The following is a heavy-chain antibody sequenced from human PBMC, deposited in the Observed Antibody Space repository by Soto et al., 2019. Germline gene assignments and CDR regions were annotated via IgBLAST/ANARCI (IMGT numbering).Heavy chain of an antibody. V-gene: IGHV1-18*01. CDR2: ISAYDGKT. D-gene: IGHD3-3*01. Sequence: ASVKVSCKPSGYTFNTYGINWVRQAPGQGLELMGWISAYDGKTTYAEKFQGRVTLTTDTSTSTAYMELRSLRSDDTAIYYCARDPHEFWTSYWFDPWGQGTPVTVSS. CDR1: GYTFNTYG. J-gene: IGHJ5*02. CDR3: ARDPHEFWTSYWFDP.